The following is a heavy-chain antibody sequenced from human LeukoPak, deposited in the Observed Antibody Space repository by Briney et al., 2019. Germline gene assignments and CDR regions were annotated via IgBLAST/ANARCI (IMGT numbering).Heavy chain of an antibody. CDR2: ISCDGSNK. J-gene: IGHJ6*02. D-gene: IGHD3-22*01. Sequence: GGSLRLSCAASGFTFSSYAMHWVRQAPGKGLEWVAVISCDGSNKYYADSVKGRFTISRDNSKNTLYLQMNSLRAEDTAVYYCARDGPTYYYDSSGLSYGMDVWGQGTTVTVSS. CDR3: ARDGPTYYYDSSGLSYGMDV. CDR1: GFTFSSYA. V-gene: IGHV3-30-3*01.